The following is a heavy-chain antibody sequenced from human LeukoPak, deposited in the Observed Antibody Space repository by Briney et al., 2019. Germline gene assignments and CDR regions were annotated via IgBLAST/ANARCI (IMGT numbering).Heavy chain of an antibody. J-gene: IGHJ5*02. CDR3: ARDMGYCGGDCFRNWFDP. D-gene: IGHD2-21*02. CDR2: IYYCGSN. CDR1: GGSISSYY. V-gene: IGHV4-59*01. Sequence: TSETLSLTCTVSGGSISSYYGSWIRQPPGKGLEWGGYIYYCGSNNYHPSLKRRVTISVDTSKNQFSLKLSSVTAADTAVYYCARDMGYCGGDCFRNWFDPWGQGTLVTVSS.